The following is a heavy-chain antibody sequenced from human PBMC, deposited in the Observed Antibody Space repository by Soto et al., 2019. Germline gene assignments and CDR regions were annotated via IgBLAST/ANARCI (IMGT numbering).Heavy chain of an antibody. D-gene: IGHD3-3*01. V-gene: IGHV1-46*01. Sequence: ASVKVSCKASGYTFTSYYMHWVRQVPGQGLEWMGIINPSGGSTSYAQKFQGRVTISVDTSKNQFSLKLSSVTAADTAVYYCARRWPGFLEWLPGIGWVDVWGKGTTVTVSS. J-gene: IGHJ6*04. CDR1: GYTFTSYY. CDR2: INPSGGST. CDR3: ARRWPGFLEWLPGIGWVDV.